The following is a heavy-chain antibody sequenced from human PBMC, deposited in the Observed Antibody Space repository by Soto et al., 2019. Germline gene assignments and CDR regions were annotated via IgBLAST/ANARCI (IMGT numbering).Heavy chain of an antibody. CDR2: INPSGGST. V-gene: IGHV1-46*01. D-gene: IGHD3-22*01. Sequence: GSSVKVSCKASGYTFTSYYMHWVRQAPGQGLEWMGIINPSGGSTSYAQKFQGRVTMTRDTSTSTVYMELSSLRSEDTAVYYCARAVPLMSRSYYDSSAYFHDAFDIWG. CDR3: ARAVPLMSRSYYDSSAYFHDAFDI. CDR1: GYTFTSYY. J-gene: IGHJ3*02.